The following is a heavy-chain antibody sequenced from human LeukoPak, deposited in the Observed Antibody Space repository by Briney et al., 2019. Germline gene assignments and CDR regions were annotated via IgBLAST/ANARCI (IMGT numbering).Heavy chain of an antibody. V-gene: IGHV3-23*01. CDR2: LSASGDST. CDR3: AKASSPPPY. J-gene: IGHJ4*02. D-gene: IGHD6-13*01. CDR1: GFTFSSYG. Sequence: GGSLRLSCAASGFTFSSYGMYWFRQAPGKGLGCVSTLSASGDSTYYADSVKGRFTVSRDISKNTLYLQMNSLRADDTALYYCAKASSPPPYWGQGTLVTVSS.